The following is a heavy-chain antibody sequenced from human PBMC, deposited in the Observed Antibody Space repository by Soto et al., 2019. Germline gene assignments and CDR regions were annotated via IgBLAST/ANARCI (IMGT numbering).Heavy chain of an antibody. J-gene: IGHJ4*02. V-gene: IGHV1-69*06. Sequence: QVQLVQSGAEVKKPGSSVKVSCEAFGGTSHTYTINWVRQAPGQGLEWIGQIIPKYDSVNYAQSFQGRVTISADKSPNTAYMELSSLRSEDTALYYCATWRSYSGSYCFDYWGQGTLVSVSS. CDR1: GGTSHTYT. CDR2: IIPKYDSV. CDR3: ATWRSYSGSYCFDY. D-gene: IGHD1-26*01.